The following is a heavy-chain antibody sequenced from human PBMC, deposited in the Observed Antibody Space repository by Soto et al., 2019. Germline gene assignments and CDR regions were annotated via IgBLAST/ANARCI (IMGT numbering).Heavy chain of an antibody. CDR2: IYYSGST. CDR1: GDSISSGGYY. V-gene: IGHV4-31*03. CDR3: ARETAYYDFWSGYYKAPDYYGMDV. J-gene: IGHJ6*02. D-gene: IGHD3-3*01. Sequence: SYTLSLTCTVAGDSISSGGYYWSGIRQHPGKGLEWSGYIYYSGSTYYNPSLKSRVTISVDTSKNQFSLKLSSVTAADTAVYYCARETAYYDFWSGYYKAPDYYGMDVWGQGTTVTVSS.